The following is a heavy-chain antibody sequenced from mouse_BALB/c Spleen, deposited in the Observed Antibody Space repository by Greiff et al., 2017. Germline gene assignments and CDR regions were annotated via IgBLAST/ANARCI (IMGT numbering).Heavy chain of an antibody. CDR2: IDPANGNT. Sequence: DVQLVESGAELVKPGASVKLSCTASGFNIKDTYMHWVKQRPEQSLEWIGRIDPANGNTKYDPKFQGKATITADTSSNTAYLQLRSLTSEDTAVYYCAREVYYGKWGNAMDYWGQGTSVTVSS. V-gene: IGHV14-3*02. J-gene: IGHJ4*01. CDR3: AREVYYGKWGNAMDY. D-gene: IGHD2-1*01. CDR1: GFNIKDTY.